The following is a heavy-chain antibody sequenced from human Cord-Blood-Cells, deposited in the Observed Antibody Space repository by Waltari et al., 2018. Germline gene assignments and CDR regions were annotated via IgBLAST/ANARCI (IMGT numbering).Heavy chain of an antibody. D-gene: IGHD2-15*01. J-gene: IGHJ5*02. Sequence: QVQLQESGPGLVKPSETLSLTCPVSGYSISSGYYWGWIRQPPGKGLEWIGSIYHSGSTYYNPSLKSRVTISVDTSKNQFSLKLSSVTAADTAVYYCARAGIWDDNWFDPWGQGTLVTVSS. CDR1: GYSISSGYY. V-gene: IGHV4-38-2*02. CDR3: ARAGIWDDNWFDP. CDR2: IYHSGST.